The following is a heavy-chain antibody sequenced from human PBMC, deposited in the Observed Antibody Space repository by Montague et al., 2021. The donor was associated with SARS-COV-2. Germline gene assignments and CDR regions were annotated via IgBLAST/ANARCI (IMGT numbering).Heavy chain of an antibody. D-gene: IGHD3-10*01. CDR2: IHHGGST. J-gene: IGHJ6*03. Sequence: SETLSLTCAVHGGSFSTYSWNWIRQPPGKGLEWIGEIHHGGSTNYNPPLKSRVTISADTSKNQFSLKLTFVAAADTAVYYCARLGDGVVPSPILGVGPYYSYYYMDVWGRGTTVTVSS. V-gene: IGHV4-34*01. CDR1: GGSFSTYS. CDR3: ARLGDGVVPSPILGVGPYYSYYYMDV.